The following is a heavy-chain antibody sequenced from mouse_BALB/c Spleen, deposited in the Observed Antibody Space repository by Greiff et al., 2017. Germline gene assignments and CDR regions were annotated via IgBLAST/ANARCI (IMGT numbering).Heavy chain of an antibody. J-gene: IGHJ2*01. V-gene: IGHV5-9-4*01. CDR2: ISSGGSYT. CDR3: ARGRGSSHFDY. CDR1: GFTFSSYA. Sequence: EVKVVESGGGLVKPGGSLKLSCAASGFTFSSYAMSWVRQSPEKRLEWVAEISSGGSYTYYPDTVTGRFTISRDNAKNTLYLEMSSLRSEDTAMYYCARGRGSSHFDYWGQGTTLTVSS. D-gene: IGHD1-1*01.